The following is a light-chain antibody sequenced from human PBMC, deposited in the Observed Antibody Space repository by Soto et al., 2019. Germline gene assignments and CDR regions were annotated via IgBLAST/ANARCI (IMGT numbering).Light chain of an antibody. Sequence: QSALTQPPSASGSPGQSVTISCTGTSSDIGYYNDVSWYQPHPGKAPKRLIYEVTKRPSGVPARFSGSKSGNTASLTVSGLQADDEADYYCSSVAGVSTVFGTGTKLTVL. CDR1: SSDIGYYND. J-gene: IGLJ1*01. CDR2: EVT. V-gene: IGLV2-8*01. CDR3: SSVAGVSTV.